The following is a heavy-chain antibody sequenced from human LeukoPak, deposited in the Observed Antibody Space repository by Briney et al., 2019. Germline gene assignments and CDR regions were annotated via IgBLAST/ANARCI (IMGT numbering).Heavy chain of an antibody. V-gene: IGHV1-46*01. CDR2: ITPGGGST. CDR1: GYTFTDYY. Sequence: ASVKVSCKASGYTFTDYYMHWVRQAPGQGLEWMGIITPGGGSTSYAQKFQGRVSMTRDSSTTTVYMELSSLRSEDTAVYYCARGTYYYGLDVWGQGTTVTVSS. CDR3: ARGTYYYGLDV. J-gene: IGHJ6*02.